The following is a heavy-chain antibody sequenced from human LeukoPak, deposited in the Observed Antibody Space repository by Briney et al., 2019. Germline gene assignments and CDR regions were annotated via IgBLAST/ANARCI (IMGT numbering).Heavy chain of an antibody. CDR1: GYSISSGYY. CDR3: ARGGYDYVWGSYRYSQPFDY. D-gene: IGHD3-16*02. J-gene: IGHJ4*02. Sequence: PSETLSLTCAVSGYSISSGYYWGWIRQPPGKGLEWIGSIYHSGSTYYNPSLKSRVTISVDTSKNQFSLKLSSVTAADTAVYYCARGGYDYVWGSYRYSQPFDYWGQGTLVTVSS. V-gene: IGHV4-38-2*01. CDR2: IYHSGST.